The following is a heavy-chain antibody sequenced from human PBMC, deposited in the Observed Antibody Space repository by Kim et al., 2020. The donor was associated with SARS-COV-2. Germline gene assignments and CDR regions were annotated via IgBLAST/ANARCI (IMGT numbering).Heavy chain of an antibody. Sequence: GGSLRLSCAASGFTFSSYGMHWVRQAPGKGLEWVAVISYDGSNKYYADSVKGRFTISRDNSKNTLYLQMNSLRAEDTAVYYCAKDRGGDYRSGRLDYWGQGTLVTVSS. CDR2: ISYDGSNK. V-gene: IGHV3-30*18. D-gene: IGHD2-21*02. J-gene: IGHJ4*02. CDR3: AKDRGGDYRSGRLDY. CDR1: GFTFSSYG.